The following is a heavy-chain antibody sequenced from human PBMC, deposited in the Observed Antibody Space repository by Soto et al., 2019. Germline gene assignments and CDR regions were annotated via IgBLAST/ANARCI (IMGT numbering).Heavy chain of an antibody. Sequence: SETLSLTCAVSGGSISSGGYSWSWILQPPGKGLEYIGYIYHSVSTYYNPSLKSRVTISVDRSKNQFSLRLSSVTAADTAVYYCARVPVYWGQGTLVTVSS. J-gene: IGHJ4*02. V-gene: IGHV4-30-2*01. CDR2: IYHSVST. CDR3: ARVPVY. CDR1: GGSISSGGYS.